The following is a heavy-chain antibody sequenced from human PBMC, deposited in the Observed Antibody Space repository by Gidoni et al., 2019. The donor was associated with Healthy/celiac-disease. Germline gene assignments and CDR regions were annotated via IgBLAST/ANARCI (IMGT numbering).Heavy chain of an antibody. V-gene: IGHV3-33*01. CDR2: IWYDGSNK. J-gene: IGHJ6*02. CDR1: TFSSYG. CDR3: ARVDQRRRYYGMDV. Sequence: TFSSYGMHWVRQAPGKGLEWVAVIWYDGSNKYYADSVKGRFTISRDNSKNTLYLQMNSLRAEDTAVYYCARVDQRRRYYGMDVWGQGTTVTVSS.